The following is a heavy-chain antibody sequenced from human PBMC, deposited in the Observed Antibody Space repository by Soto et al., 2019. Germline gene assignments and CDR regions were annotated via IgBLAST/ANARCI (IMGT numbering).Heavy chain of an antibody. CDR1: GYTLTSYG. Sequence: ASVKVSCKASGYTLTSYGISWVRQAPGQGLEWMGWISAYNGNTNYAQKLQGRVTMTTDTSTSTAYMELRSLRSDDTAVYYCARWRPADYYYYMDVWGKGTTVTVSS. J-gene: IGHJ6*03. CDR2: ISAYNGNT. D-gene: IGHD2-2*01. V-gene: IGHV1-18*01. CDR3: ARWRPADYYYYMDV.